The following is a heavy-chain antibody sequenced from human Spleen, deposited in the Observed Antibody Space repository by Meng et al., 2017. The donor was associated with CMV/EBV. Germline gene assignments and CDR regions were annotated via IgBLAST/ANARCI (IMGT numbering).Heavy chain of an antibody. V-gene: IGHV4-34*01. CDR3: ARGPYCSSTSCYRDAFDI. J-gene: IGHJ3*02. D-gene: IGHD2-2*01. CDR2: INHSGRT. Sequence: SETLSLTCAVYGGSFSGYYWSWIRQPPGKGLEWIGEINHSGRTNYNPSLKSRVTISVDTSKNQFSLKLSSVTAADTAVYYCARGPYCSSTSCYRDAFDIWGQGTMVTVSS. CDR1: GGSFSGYY.